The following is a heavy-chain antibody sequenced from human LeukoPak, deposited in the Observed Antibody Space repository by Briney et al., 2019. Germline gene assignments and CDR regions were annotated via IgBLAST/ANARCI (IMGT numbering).Heavy chain of an antibody. CDR1: GGTFSSYD. CDR3: ARDATAVWYYDSSGYRWFDP. J-gene: IGHJ5*02. V-gene: IGHV1-69*13. D-gene: IGHD3-22*01. Sequence: VKVSCKASGGTFSSYDISWVRQAPGQGLEWMGRIIPIFGTANYAQKFQGRVTITTDESTSTAYMELSSLRSEDTAVYYCARDATAVWYYDSSGYRWFDPWGQGTLVTVSS. CDR2: IIPIFGTA.